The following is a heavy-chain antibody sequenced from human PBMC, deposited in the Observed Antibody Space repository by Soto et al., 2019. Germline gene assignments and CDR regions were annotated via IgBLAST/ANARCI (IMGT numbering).Heavy chain of an antibody. V-gene: IGHV3-11*06. CDR3: AREVSSIAARRNGFDP. J-gene: IGHJ5*02. CDR2: ISSSSSYT. Sequence: QVQLVESGGGLVKPGGSLRLSCAASGFTFSDYYMSWIRQAPGKGLEWVSYISSSSSYTNYADSVKGRFTISRDNAKNSLYLQMNRLRAEDTAVYYCAREVSSIAARRNGFDPWGQGTLVTVSS. D-gene: IGHD6-6*01. CDR1: GFTFSDYY.